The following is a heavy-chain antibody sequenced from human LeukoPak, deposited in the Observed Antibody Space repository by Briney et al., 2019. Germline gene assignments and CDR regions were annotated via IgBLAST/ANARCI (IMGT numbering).Heavy chain of an antibody. J-gene: IGHJ4*02. CDR1: GAIIKREGFN. Sequence: SETLSLTCSVSGAIIKREGFNWDWIRQPPGKGPEYIGSIFYNGNTYYNPSLVSRVTISVDTSKNQFSLKLSSVTAADTAVYYCTRRPKEPGFWSGYVDSWGQGTLVTVSS. D-gene: IGHD3-3*01. CDR2: IFYNGNT. V-gene: IGHV4-39*01. CDR3: TRRPKEPGFWSGYVDS.